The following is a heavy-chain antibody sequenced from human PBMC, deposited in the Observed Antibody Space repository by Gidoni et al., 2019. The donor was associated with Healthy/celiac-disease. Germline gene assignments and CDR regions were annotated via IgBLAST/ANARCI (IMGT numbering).Heavy chain of an antibody. CDR3: ARRGVTIFGVVHGRNWYFDL. V-gene: IGHV4-34*01. J-gene: IGHJ2*01. CDR2: INHSGST. D-gene: IGHD3-3*01. Sequence: QVQLQQWGAGLLKHSETLSPTCAVDGGSFSGYYWSWIRQPPGKGLEWIGEINHSGSTNYNPSLKSRVTISVDTSKNQFSLKLSSVTASDTAVYYCARRGVTIFGVVHGRNWYFDLWGRGTLVTVSS. CDR1: GGSFSGYY.